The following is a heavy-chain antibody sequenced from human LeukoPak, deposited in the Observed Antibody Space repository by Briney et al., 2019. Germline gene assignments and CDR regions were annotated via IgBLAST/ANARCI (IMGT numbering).Heavy chain of an antibody. V-gene: IGHV3-23*01. Sequence: GGSLRLSCVASGFTFSNYVMNWVRQAPGKGLECVSSISGSGTSTYYADSVKGRFTSSRDNSKNTLYLQMNSLRAEDTGVYYCARDGEHVLAHDYWGQGTLVTVSS. CDR3: ARDGEHVLAHDY. CDR1: GFTFSNYV. J-gene: IGHJ4*02. D-gene: IGHD3-10*01. CDR2: ISGSGTST.